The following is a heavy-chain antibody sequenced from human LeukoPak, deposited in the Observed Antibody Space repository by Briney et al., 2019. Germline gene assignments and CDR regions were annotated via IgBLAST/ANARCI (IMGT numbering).Heavy chain of an antibody. D-gene: IGHD1-26*01. CDR3: AKCIVGAHDSFDY. V-gene: IGHV3-23*01. CDR1: GFTFSSYA. CDR2: ISGSGGST. J-gene: IGHJ4*02. Sequence: GGSLRLSCAASGFTFSSYAMSWVRQAPGKGLEWVSAISGSGGSTYYADSVKGRFTISRDNSKNTPYLQMNSLRAEDTAVYYCAKCIVGAHDSFDYWGQGTLVTVSS.